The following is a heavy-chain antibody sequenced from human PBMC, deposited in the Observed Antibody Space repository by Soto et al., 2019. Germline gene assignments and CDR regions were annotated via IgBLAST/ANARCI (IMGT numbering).Heavy chain of an antibody. CDR2: IYYTGST. Sequence: QVQLQESGPGLVKPSETLSLTCTVSGSSVSSAGSYWAWIRQPQGKGLQWIGNIYYTGSTNYNPPLKSRVTISVDTSKNQFSLKLNSVTAADTAVYYCARRVGATPPINWGQGTLVTVSS. V-gene: IGHV4-61*08. CDR1: GSSVSSAGSY. J-gene: IGHJ4*02. D-gene: IGHD1-26*01. CDR3: ARRVGATPPIN.